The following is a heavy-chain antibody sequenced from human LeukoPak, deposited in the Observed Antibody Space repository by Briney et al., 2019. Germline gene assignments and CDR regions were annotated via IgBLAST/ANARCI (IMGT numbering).Heavy chain of an antibody. D-gene: IGHD6-19*01. J-gene: IGHJ4*02. V-gene: IGHV3-30*03. CDR2: IARDGGAK. CDR1: GFSFSNHG. CDR3: AREATWGQWYFDH. Sequence: PGGSLRLSCVASGFSFSNHGMHWVRQAPGKGLEWVAVIARDGGAKFYADSVKGRFTLARDNPKNMFFLQMNVLTVEDTAIYYCAREATWGQWYFDHWGQGTPVTVSS.